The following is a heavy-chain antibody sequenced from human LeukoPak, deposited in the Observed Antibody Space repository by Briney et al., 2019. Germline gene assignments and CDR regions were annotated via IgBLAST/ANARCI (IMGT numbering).Heavy chain of an antibody. J-gene: IGHJ4*02. CDR1: GFTFSSYS. D-gene: IGHD3-16*01. V-gene: IGHV3-21*01. Sequence: PGGSLRLSRAASGFTFSSYSMNWVRQAPGKGLEWVSSIYSDSRLTYYAESVKGGFTISRDNARNTLYLQMNSLRAEDTRVYFGVRDLFDDYSLDYWGQGTLVTVSS. CDR3: VRDLFDDYSLDY. CDR2: IYSDSRLT.